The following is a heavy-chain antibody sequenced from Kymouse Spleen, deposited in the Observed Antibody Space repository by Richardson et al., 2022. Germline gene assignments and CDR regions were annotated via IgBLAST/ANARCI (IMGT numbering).Heavy chain of an antibody. CDR3: TRRHYYYGSGSPDAFDI. V-gene: IGHV3-73*02. Sequence: EVQLVESGGGLVQPGGSLKLSCAASGFTFSGSAMHWVRQASGKGLEWVGRIRSKANSYATAYAASVKGRFTISRDDSKNTAYLQMNSLKTEDTAVYYCTRRHYYYGSGSPDAFDIWGQGTMVTVSS. J-gene: IGHJ3*02. CDR1: GFTFSGSA. CDR2: IRSKANSYAT. D-gene: IGHD3-10*01.